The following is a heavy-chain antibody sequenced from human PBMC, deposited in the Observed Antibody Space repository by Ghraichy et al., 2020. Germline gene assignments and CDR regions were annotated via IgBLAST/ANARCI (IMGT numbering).Heavy chain of an antibody. J-gene: IGHJ4*02. V-gene: IGHV3-48*02. CDR3: ARGINNYDVWSGYPLYFDY. D-gene: IGHD3-3*01. CDR1: GFTFSSYS. Sequence: GSLRLSCAASGFTFSSYSMNWVRQAPGKGLEWVSYISSSSSTIYYADSVKGRFTISRDNAKNSLYLQMNSLRDEDTAVYYCARGINNYDVWSGYPLYFDYWGQGTLVTVSS. CDR2: ISSSSSTI.